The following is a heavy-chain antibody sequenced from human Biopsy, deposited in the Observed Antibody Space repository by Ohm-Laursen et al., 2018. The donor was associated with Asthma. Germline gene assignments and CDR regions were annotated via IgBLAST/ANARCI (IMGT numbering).Heavy chain of an antibody. V-gene: IGHV1-18*01. CDR1: GYTFNSAG. D-gene: IGHD3-10*01. CDR2: ISVYNGNT. J-gene: IGHJ6*02. Sequence: GSSVTVSCKTSGYTFNSAGITWVRQAPGQGLEWMGWISVYNGNTKVAQKLQDRVTMITDTSTSTDYMELRSLRSDDTAVYFCARAVDYSHYYGIDVWGQGTTVTVS. CDR3: ARAVDYSHYYGIDV.